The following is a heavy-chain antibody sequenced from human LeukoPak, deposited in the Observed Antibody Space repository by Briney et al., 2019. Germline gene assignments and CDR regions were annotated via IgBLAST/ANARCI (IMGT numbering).Heavy chain of an antibody. CDR3: ASVLLWFGELLHRCDY. CDR2: ISRTSSYI. Sequence: PGGSLRLSCAASGFTFSNYNMNRVRQAPGKGLEWVSSISRTSSYIYYADSVKGRFTISRDNAKNSLNLQMNSLRAEDTAVYYCASVLLWFGELLHRCDYWGQGTLVTVSS. J-gene: IGHJ4*02. V-gene: IGHV3-21*01. CDR1: GFTFSNYN. D-gene: IGHD3-10*01.